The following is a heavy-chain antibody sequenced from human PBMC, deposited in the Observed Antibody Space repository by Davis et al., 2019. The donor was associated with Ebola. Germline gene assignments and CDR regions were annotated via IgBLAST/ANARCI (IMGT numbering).Heavy chain of an antibody. CDR3: ARDHYDSSAHNWSDP. J-gene: IGHJ5*02. CDR1: GFTFSSYG. CDR2: IWYDGSNE. D-gene: IGHD3-22*01. Sequence: PGGSLRLSCAASGFTFSSYGMHWVRQAPGKGLEWVAVIWYDGSNEDYADSVKGRFTISRDNSKNTLYLQMNSLRAEDTAVYYCARDHYDSSAHNWSDPWGQGTLVTVSS. V-gene: IGHV3-33*01.